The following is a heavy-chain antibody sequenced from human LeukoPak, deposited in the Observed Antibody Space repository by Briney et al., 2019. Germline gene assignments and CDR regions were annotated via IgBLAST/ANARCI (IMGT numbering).Heavy chain of an antibody. CDR3: AKPSRYYYDSSDFDY. Sequence: GGSLRLSCAASGFTFSSYGMHWVRQAPGKGLEWVAFIRYDGSSKYYADSVKGRFTISRDNSKNTLYLQMNSLRAEDTAVYYCAKPSRYYYDSSDFDYWGQGTLVTVSS. J-gene: IGHJ4*02. D-gene: IGHD3-22*01. CDR2: IRYDGSSK. CDR1: GFTFSSYG. V-gene: IGHV3-30*02.